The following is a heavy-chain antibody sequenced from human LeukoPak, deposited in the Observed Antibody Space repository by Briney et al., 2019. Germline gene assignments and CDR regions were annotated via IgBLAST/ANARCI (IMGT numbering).Heavy chain of an antibody. CDR3: AKGGLGNYYYYMDV. V-gene: IGHV1-3*01. CDR2: INAGNGNT. J-gene: IGHJ6*03. CDR1: GYTFTSYA. D-gene: IGHD6-19*01. Sequence: ASVKVSCKASGYTFTSYAMHWVRQAPGQRLEWMGWINAGNGNTKYSQKFQGRVTITRDTSASTAYMELSSLRSEDTAVYYCAKGGLGNYYYYMDVWGKGTTVTVSS.